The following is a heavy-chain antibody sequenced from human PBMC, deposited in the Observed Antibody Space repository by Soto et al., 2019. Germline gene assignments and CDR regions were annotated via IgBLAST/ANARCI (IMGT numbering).Heavy chain of an antibody. Sequence: ASVKVSCKASGYTFTSYAMHWVRQAHGQRLEWMGWINAGNGNTKYSQKFQGRVTITRDTSASTAYMELSSLRSEDTAVYYCARDMYYDFWSGLFDYWGQGTLVTVSS. V-gene: IGHV1-3*01. CDR2: INAGNGNT. CDR1: GYTFTSYA. CDR3: ARDMYYDFWSGLFDY. D-gene: IGHD3-3*01. J-gene: IGHJ4*02.